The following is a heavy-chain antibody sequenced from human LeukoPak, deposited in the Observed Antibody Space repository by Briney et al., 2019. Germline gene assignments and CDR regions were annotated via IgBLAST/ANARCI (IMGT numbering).Heavy chain of an antibody. CDR1: RFTFSNYA. J-gene: IGHJ4*02. V-gene: IGHV3-23*01. D-gene: IGHD3-10*01. CDR3: AKDPFGYGSGSPRYFDY. Sequence: AGSLTLSCAASRFTFSNYAMNWVRQPPGKGLEWDSGISGSDGSTYYADSVKGRFTISRDNSKNTLYLQMNSLRAEDTAVYFCAKDPFGYGSGSPRYFDYWGQGTLVSVSS. CDR2: ISGSDGST.